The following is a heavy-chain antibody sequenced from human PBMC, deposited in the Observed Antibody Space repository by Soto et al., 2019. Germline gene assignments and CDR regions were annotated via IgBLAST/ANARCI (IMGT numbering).Heavy chain of an antibody. Sequence: VQLMQSGAEVKQPGSSVKVSCKASGGTFSSHSINWVRLAPGQGLAWMGGIITLFGTANYAQNFQGRVTITAAQSTRTAYMKLNSLRSDDTAVYYCAREVGYGDFSPALLDWAQGTLVTVSS. V-gene: IGHV1-69*01. CDR1: GGTFSSHS. J-gene: IGHJ4*02. CDR2: IITLFGTA. D-gene: IGHD4-17*01. CDR3: AREVGYGDFSPALLD.